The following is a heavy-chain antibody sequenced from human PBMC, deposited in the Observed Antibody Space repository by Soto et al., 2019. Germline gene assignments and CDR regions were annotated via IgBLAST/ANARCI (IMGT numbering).Heavy chain of an antibody. V-gene: IGHV1-46*01. Sequence: WASVKVSCKASGYTFTYYHVHWVRQAPGQGLEWMGIINPYGGDTTYAQKFQGRVTMTRDTSTSTVYMELSRLRSEDTALYYCASAPNTTGLLFCLDYWDKGALVTVSS. D-gene: IGHD2-8*02. J-gene: IGHJ4*02. CDR2: INPYGGDT. CDR1: GYTFTYYH. CDR3: ASAPNTTGLLFCLDY.